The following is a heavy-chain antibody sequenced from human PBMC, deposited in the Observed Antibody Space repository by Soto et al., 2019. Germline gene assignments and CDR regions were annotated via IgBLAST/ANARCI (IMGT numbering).Heavy chain of an antibody. Sequence: PSETLSLTCTVSGDFVSSGDYYWTWIRQPPGKGLEWVGHIYFSGRTNYIPSLESRVTISLDTSKNQFSLKLTSVTAADTAVYYCARVPIDTYMIYWSDPWGQGTLVTVSS. CDR2: IYFSGRT. CDR3: ARVPIDTYMIYWSDP. J-gene: IGHJ5*02. V-gene: IGHV4-61*08. CDR1: GDFVSSGDYY. D-gene: IGHD3-16*01.